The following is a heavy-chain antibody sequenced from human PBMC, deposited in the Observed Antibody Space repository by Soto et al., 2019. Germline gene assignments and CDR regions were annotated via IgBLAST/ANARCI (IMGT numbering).Heavy chain of an antibody. D-gene: IGHD3-10*01. CDR1: GFTFSSYG. Sequence: QLVESGGGVVQPGRSLRLSCAASGFTFSSYGMHWVLQAPGKGLEWVAVISYDGSNKYYADSVKGRFTISRDNSKNTLYLQMNSLRAEDTAVYYCAKGLRFGEALDYWGQGTLVTVSS. CDR3: AKGLRFGEALDY. J-gene: IGHJ4*02. V-gene: IGHV3-30*18. CDR2: ISYDGSNK.